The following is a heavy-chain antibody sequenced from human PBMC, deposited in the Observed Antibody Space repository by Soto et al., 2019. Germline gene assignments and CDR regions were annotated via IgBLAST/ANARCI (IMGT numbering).Heavy chain of an antibody. J-gene: IGHJ4*02. CDR3: ARDYYGDYYFDS. Sequence: SETLSLTCTVSGGSISSYYWSWIRQSPGKGLEWIGYIYYSGSTDYNPSLQSRVVMSVDTSRNQVSLKLTSVTAADTAVYHCARDYYGDYYFDSWGQGILVTVSS. D-gene: IGHD4-17*01. V-gene: IGHV4-59*01. CDR2: IYYSGST. CDR1: GGSISSYY.